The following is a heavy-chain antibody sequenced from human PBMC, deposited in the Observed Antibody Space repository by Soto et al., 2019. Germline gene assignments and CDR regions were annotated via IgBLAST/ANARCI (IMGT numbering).Heavy chain of an antibody. CDR3: ARDREGIAARQHYYYGMDV. CDR2: ISAYNGNT. D-gene: IGHD6-6*01. V-gene: IGHV1-18*01. J-gene: IGHJ6*02. Sequence: QVQLVQSGAEVKKPGASLKVSCKASGYTFTSYGISWVRQAPGQGLEWMGWISAYNGNTNYAQKLQGRVTMTTDTSTSTAYMELRSLRSDDTAVYYCARDREGIAARQHYYYGMDVWGQGTTVTVSS. CDR1: GYTFTSYG.